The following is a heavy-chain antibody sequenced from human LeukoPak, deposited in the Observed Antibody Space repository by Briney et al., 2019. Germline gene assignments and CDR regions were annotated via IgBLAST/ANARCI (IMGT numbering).Heavy chain of an antibody. Sequence: SQTLSLTCTVSGGSISSGDYYWSWIRQPPGKGLEWIGYIYYSGSTYYNPSLKSRVTISVDTSKNQFSLKLSSVTAADTAVYYCAGVPRESPNYYDSSGYSTYYYYYMDVWGKGTTVTVSS. V-gene: IGHV4-30-4*08. CDR2: IYYSGST. CDR3: AGVPRESPNYYDSSGYSTYYYYYMDV. J-gene: IGHJ6*03. D-gene: IGHD3-22*01. CDR1: GGSISSGDYY.